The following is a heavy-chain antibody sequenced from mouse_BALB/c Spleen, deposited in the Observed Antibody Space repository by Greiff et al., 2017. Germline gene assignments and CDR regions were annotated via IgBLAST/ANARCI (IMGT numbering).Heavy chain of an antibody. J-gene: IGHJ4*01. Sequence: EVKVVESGGGLVQPGGSLKLSCAASGFTFSSYTMSWVRQTPEKRLEWVAYISNGGGSTYYPDTVKGRFTISRDNAKNTLYLQMSSLKSEDTAMYYCARLFLYDYEAMDYWGQGTSVTVSS. D-gene: IGHD2-3*01. CDR1: GFTFSSYT. CDR3: ARLFLYDYEAMDY. CDR2: ISNGGGST. V-gene: IGHV5-12-2*01.